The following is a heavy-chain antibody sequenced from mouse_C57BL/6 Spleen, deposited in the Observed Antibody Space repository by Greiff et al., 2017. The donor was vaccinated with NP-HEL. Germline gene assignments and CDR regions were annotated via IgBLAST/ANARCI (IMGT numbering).Heavy chain of an antibody. CDR2: ISSGGSNI. Sequence: EVQRVESGGGLVKPGGSLKLSCAASGFTFSDYGMHWVRQAPEKGLEWVAYISSGGSNIYYTDTLKGRFTLTRDKAKNTRFLQMTSLRSEDTDMYYCARRYYGSSGYYLDYWGQGTTLTVSS. CDR3: ARRYYGSSGYYLDY. CDR1: GFTFSDYG. J-gene: IGHJ2*01. V-gene: IGHV5-17*01. D-gene: IGHD1-1*01.